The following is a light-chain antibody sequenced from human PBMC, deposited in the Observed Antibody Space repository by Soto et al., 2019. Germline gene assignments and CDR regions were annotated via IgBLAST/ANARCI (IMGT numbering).Light chain of an antibody. Sequence: DVVMTQSPLSLPVTLGQPASISCTSSQSLLYSDGNNYLSWFQQRPGQSPRHLIYRASNRDSGVPDRFSGSGSGTDFTLKISRVEVEDVGIYYCMQGTHWPPITFGQGTLLEIK. CDR1: QSLLYSDGNNY. CDR2: RAS. J-gene: IGKJ5*01. CDR3: MQGTHWPPIT. V-gene: IGKV2-30*01.